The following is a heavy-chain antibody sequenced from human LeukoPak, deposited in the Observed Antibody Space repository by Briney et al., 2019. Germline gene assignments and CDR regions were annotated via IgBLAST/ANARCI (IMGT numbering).Heavy chain of an antibody. J-gene: IGHJ4*02. Sequence: LSLTCAVSGYSISSGYYWGWIRQPPGKGLEWVSYISSSGNTIYYADSVKGRFTISRDNAKSSLYLQMNSLRAEDTAVYYCARRTSGTYIVATYWGQGTLVTVSS. CDR3: ARRTSGTYIVATY. D-gene: IGHD5-12*01. CDR2: ISSSGNTI. CDR1: GYSISSGYY. V-gene: IGHV3-11*04.